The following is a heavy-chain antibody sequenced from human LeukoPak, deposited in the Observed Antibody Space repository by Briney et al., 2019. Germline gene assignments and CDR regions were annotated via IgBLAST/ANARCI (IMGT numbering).Heavy chain of an antibody. CDR2: ISSSSYI. Sequence: MSGGSLRLSCAACGFTFSSYSMNWVRQAPGKGLDWVSSISSSSYIYYADSVKGRFTISRDNAKNSLYLQMNSLRAEDTAVYYCARVPPSATVTVWDAFDIWGQGTMVTVSS. V-gene: IGHV3-21*01. J-gene: IGHJ3*02. CDR1: GFTFSSYS. CDR3: ARVPPSATVTVWDAFDI. D-gene: IGHD4-17*01.